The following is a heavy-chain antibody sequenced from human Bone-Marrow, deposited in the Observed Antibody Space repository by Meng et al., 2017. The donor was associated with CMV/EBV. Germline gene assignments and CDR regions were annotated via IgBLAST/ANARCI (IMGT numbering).Heavy chain of an antibody. CDR1: GFTFSSYE. V-gene: IGHV3-21*01. J-gene: IGHJ6*02. Sequence: GESLKISCAASGFTFSSYEMNWVRQAPGKGLEWVSSISSSSSYIYYADSVKGRLTISRDNAKNSLYLQMNSLRAEDTAVYYCAREGGSYYGRYGMDVWGQGTTVTVSS. CDR2: ISSSSSYI. D-gene: IGHD1-26*01. CDR3: AREGGSYYGRYGMDV.